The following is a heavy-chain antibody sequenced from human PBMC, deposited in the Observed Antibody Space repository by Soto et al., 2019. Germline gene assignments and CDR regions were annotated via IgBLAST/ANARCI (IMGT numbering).Heavy chain of an antibody. CDR1: GFTFSSYG. D-gene: IGHD6-13*01. J-gene: IGHJ4*02. CDR2: IWYDGSNK. V-gene: IGHV3-33*01. Sequence: GGSLRLSCAASGFTFSSYGMHWVRQAPGKGLEWVAVIWYDGSNKYYADSVKGRFTISRDNSKNTLYLQMNSLRAEDTAVYYCARGGHGSSWTKEFDYWGQGTLVTVSS. CDR3: ARGGHGSSWTKEFDY.